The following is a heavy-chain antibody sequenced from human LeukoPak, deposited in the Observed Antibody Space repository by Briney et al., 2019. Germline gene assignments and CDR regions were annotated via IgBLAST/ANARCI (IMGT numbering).Heavy chain of an antibody. CDR1: GFTFSSYG. Sequence: PGGSLRLSCAASGFTFSSYGMHWVRQAPGKGLEWVAFIRYDGSNKIYADSVKGRFTISRDNSYNTVYLQMTGLRAEDTAVYYCAKDGYYNGGFDYWXQGTLVTVSX. J-gene: IGHJ4*02. D-gene: IGHD1-26*01. CDR3: AKDGYYNGGFDY. CDR2: IRYDGSNK. V-gene: IGHV3-30*02.